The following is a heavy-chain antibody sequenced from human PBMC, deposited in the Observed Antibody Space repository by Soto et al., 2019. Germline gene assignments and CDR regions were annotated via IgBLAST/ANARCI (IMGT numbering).Heavy chain of an antibody. J-gene: IGHJ6*02. V-gene: IGHV4-31*03. D-gene: IGHD3-10*01. CDR1: GDSISSSGFY. CDR2: IHYTGST. CDR3: ARDHRSLGDYYGIDV. Sequence: SETLSLTCSVSGDSISSSGFYWSWIRQHPGKALEWIGYIHYTGSTSYNPSLKSRLAISLDASKNQFPLSLSSVTSADTAVYYCARDHRSLGDYYGIDVWGQGTTVTVSS.